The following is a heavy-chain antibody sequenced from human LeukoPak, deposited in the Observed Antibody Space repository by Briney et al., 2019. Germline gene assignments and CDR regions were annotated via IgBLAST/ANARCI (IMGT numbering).Heavy chain of an antibody. V-gene: IGHV4-4*01. Sequence: GSLRLSCAASGFTFSSYCMTWVRQPPGKGLEWLGEIFHNGTTNYNPSLKSRVTISLDKSNNQFSLKLSSVTAADTAVYSCAREGSRRLYMDVWGKGTTVTVSS. D-gene: IGHD1-26*01. CDR2: IFHNGTT. J-gene: IGHJ6*03. CDR1: GFTFSSYC. CDR3: AREGSRRLYMDV.